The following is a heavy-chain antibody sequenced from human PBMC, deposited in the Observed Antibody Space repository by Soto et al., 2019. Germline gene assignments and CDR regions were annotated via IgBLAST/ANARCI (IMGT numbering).Heavy chain of an antibody. Sequence: PGGSLRLSCAASGFTFSSYGMHWVRQAPGKGLEWVAVIWYDGSNKYYADSVKGRFTISRDNSKNTLYLQMNSLRAEGTAVYYCARDWNRLLWFGTADYYFDYWGQGTLVTVSS. CDR3: ARDWNRLLWFGTADYYFDY. D-gene: IGHD3-10*01. CDR1: GFTFSSYG. CDR2: IWYDGSNK. J-gene: IGHJ4*02. V-gene: IGHV3-33*01.